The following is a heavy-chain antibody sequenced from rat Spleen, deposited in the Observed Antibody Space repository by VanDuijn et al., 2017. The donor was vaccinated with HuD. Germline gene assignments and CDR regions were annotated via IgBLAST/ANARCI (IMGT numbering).Heavy chain of an antibody. CDR3: ASYTSLFDY. V-gene: IGHV5-25*01. CDR1: GFTFSNYY. D-gene: IGHD1-10*01. CDR2: ISTGGGNT. Sequence: EVQLVESGGGLVQPGRSMKLSCAASGFTFSNYYMAWVRQAPTKGLEWVAFISTGGGNTYYRDSVKGRFTISRDNAKSTLYLQMNSLRSEDTATYYCASYTSLFDYWGQGVMVTVSS. J-gene: IGHJ2*01.